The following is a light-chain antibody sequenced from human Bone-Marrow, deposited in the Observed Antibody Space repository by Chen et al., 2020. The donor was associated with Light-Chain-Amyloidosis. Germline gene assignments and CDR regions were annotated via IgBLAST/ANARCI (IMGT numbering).Light chain of an antibody. CDR3: QQYYSTPYT. Sequence: DIVMTPSPDPLAVSLGERATIPCKSSQRVLDSSNNTNYLAWYQQKPGQPPKLLIYWSSTRASRVPTRVSGSGSGTDFTLTISSLQAGDVAVYYCQQYYSTPYTFGQGTKLEIK. CDR1: QRVLDSSNNTNY. CDR2: WSS. V-gene: IGKV4-1*01. J-gene: IGKJ2*01.